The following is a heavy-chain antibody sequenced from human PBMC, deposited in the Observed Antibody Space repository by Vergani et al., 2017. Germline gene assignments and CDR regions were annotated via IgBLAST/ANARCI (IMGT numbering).Heavy chain of an antibody. CDR2: ISSSSSYI. CDR1: GFDFSSYI. CDR3: ARDPMVRAPRYYGMDV. J-gene: IGHJ6*02. V-gene: IGHV3-21*02. Sequence: QLVESGGGWVQPGGSLRLSCVVSGFDFSSYIMNWVRQAPGKGLEWVSSISSSSSYIYYADSVKGRFTISRDNAKNSLYLQMNSLRAEDTAVYYCARDPMVRAPRYYGMDVWGQGTTVTVSS. D-gene: IGHD3-10*01.